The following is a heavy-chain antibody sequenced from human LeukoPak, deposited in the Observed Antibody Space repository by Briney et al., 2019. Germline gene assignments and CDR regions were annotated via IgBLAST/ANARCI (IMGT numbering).Heavy chain of an antibody. Sequence: GGSLRLSCVASGFTFSDYYMSWIRQAPGKGLESVSYISSSSTYSSYADSVKGRFTISRDNAKNSLYLQMNSLRAEDTAVYYCARVMIGTVNWFDPWGQGTLVTVSS. CDR1: GFTFSDYY. D-gene: IGHD3-22*01. CDR3: ARVMIGTVNWFDP. CDR2: ISSSSTYS. V-gene: IGHV3-11*06. J-gene: IGHJ5*02.